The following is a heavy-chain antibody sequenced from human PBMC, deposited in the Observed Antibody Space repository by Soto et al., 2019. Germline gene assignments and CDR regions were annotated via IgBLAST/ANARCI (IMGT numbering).Heavy chain of an antibody. V-gene: IGHV4-30-4*01. CDR3: DRVKATLYRDYYFDY. J-gene: IGHJ4*02. CDR1: VGTSNSGDYF. CDR2: IFYTGST. Sequence: LSLTCCVSVGTSNSGDYFWSWIRQPPGKGLEWIGSIFYTGSTYYSPSLKSRASMSMDTSKNLFSLSLRSLTAADTAAYFCDRVKATLYRDYYFDYWGQGTLVTVSS. D-gene: IGHD5-12*01.